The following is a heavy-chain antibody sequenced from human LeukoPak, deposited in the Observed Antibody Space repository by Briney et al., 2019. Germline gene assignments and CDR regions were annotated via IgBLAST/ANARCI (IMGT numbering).Heavy chain of an antibody. Sequence: PSETLSLTCAVSGNSISSGDNYWSWIRQPAGKGLEWIGRIYTSGSTNYNPSLKSRVTISGDTSKNQFSLRLSSVTAADTAVYYCARTRYYYNSRSYGAPYYFDYWGQGTLVTVSS. D-gene: IGHD3-10*01. J-gene: IGHJ4*02. CDR3: ARTRYYYNSRSYGAPYYFDY. CDR2: IYTSGST. CDR1: GNSISSGDNY. V-gene: IGHV4-61*02.